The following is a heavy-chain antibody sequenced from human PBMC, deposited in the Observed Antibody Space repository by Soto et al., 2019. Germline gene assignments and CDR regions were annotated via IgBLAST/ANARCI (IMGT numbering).Heavy chain of an antibody. D-gene: IGHD2-15*01. J-gene: IGHJ4*02. V-gene: IGHV3-23*01. CDR3: ARDLGYCSGDNCYTVLDY. CDR1: GFTLGGYV. Sequence: EVQLLEFGGGLVRPGGSLSPSCAASGFTLGGYVRNWVGQPPGKGLEWVSVISGRGGSTYDADSVKGRFTISRDNSKNTLYLQMNSLRAEDTAVYYCARDLGYCSGDNCYTVLDYWGQGTLVTVSS. CDR2: ISGRGGST.